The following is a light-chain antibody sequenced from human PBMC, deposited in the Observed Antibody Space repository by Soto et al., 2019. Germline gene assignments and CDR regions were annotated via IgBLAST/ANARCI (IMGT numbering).Light chain of an antibody. CDR2: GAS. Sequence: EIVLTQSPGTLSLSPGERATLSCRASQSVTSNYLAWYHQKPGQAPRLLIFGASRRATGIPDRFSGSGSGTDFTLTISRLEPEDFAVYYCQQYAISPGTFGQGTKVDIK. CDR3: QQYAISPGT. V-gene: IGKV3-20*01. CDR1: QSVTSNY. J-gene: IGKJ1*01.